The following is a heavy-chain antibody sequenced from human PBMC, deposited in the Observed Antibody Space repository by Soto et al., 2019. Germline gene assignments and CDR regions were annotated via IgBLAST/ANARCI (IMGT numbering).Heavy chain of an antibody. V-gene: IGHV3-74*01. CDR2: INSDGSST. CDR3: ATYTGLYGFGMDV. D-gene: IGHD2-2*02. J-gene: IGHJ6*02. Sequence: HWCSPRLASAASRFTFSSSWMDWVRQAPGKGLVWVSRINSDGSSTSYADSVKGRFTISRDNAKNTLYLQMNSLRAEDTAVYYCATYTGLYGFGMDVWGQGSTVTVSS. CDR1: RFTFSSSW.